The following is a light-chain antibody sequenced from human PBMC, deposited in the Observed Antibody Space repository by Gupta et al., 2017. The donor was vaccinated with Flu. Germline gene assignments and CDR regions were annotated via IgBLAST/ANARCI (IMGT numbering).Light chain of an antibody. CDR1: AVPKQY. V-gene: IGLV3-25*02. J-gene: IGLJ2*01. CDR2: NDS. Sequence: SYELTQPPSVSVSPGQTARITCSGDAVPKQYSYWYHQRPGQAPVLVLYNDSRRPSGIPERFSGSNSGTTATLTITGVQAEDEADYYCQSADSSGTHFVFGGGTKLTVL. CDR3: QSADSSGTHFV.